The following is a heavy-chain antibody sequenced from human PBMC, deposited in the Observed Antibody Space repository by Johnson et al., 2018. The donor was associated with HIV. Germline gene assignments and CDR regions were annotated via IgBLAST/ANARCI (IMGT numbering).Heavy chain of an antibody. CDR3: ARDATPWCGDYVGYAFDL. J-gene: IGHJ3*01. D-gene: IGHD4-17*01. Sequence: VQLVESGGGLIQPGGSLRVSCAASGFTVSSNYMSWVRQAPGKGLEWVSVLYSDGATYFADSVKGRLTISRDTSKNTLYLQINSLRAEDTAVYYCARDATPWCGDYVGYAFDLWGQGTSVLVSS. CDR1: GFTVSSNY. V-gene: IGHV3-53*01. CDR2: LYSDGAT.